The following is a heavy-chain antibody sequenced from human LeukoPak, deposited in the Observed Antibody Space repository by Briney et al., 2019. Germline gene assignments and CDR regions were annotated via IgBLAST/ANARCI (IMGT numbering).Heavy chain of an antibody. D-gene: IGHD4-23*01. V-gene: IGHV3-30*18. CDR1: GFTFSSYG. CDR3: ANAGGNSPYYFDN. Sequence: GGSLRLSCAASGFTFSSYGMHWVRQAPGKGLEWVAVISYDGSNKYYADSVKGRFTISRDNSKNTLYLQMNSLRAEDTAVYYCANAGGNSPYYFDNWGQGTLVTVSS. J-gene: IGHJ4*02. CDR2: ISYDGSNK.